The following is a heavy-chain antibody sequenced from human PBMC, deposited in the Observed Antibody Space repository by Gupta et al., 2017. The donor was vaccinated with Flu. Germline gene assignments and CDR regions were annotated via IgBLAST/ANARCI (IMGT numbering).Heavy chain of an antibody. CDR3: AKDWKWNYNNYGMNV. CDR1: GFSFSNYG. V-gene: IGHV3-30*18. D-gene: IGHD5-24*01. Sequence: QEQVVESGGGVVQPGGSLRLSCAASGFSFSNYGIHWVRQAPGKGLEWVAVISYDGSNKYYADSVKGRFTISRDNSKNTLYPQMNSLTTEDTAVYYCAKDWKWNYNNYGMNVWGPGTTVTVSS. CDR2: ISYDGSNK. J-gene: IGHJ6*02.